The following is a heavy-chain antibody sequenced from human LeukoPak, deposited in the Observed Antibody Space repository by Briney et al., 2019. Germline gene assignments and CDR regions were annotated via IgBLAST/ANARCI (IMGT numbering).Heavy chain of an antibody. Sequence: GGSLRLSCAASGFTFSSYALSSVRQAPGKGLEWVSAISGSGGSTYYADSVKGRFTISRDNSKNTLYLQMNSLRAEDTAVYYRAKVLTPQHCYYYYMDVGGKETTVTVSS. V-gene: IGHV3-23*01. J-gene: IGHJ6*03. CDR1: GFTFSSYA. CDR2: ISGSGGST. CDR3: AKVLTPQHCYYYYMDV.